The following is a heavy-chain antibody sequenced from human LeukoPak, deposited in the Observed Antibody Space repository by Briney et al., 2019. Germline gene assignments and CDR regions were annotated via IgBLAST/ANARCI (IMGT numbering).Heavy chain of an antibody. V-gene: IGHV3-21*01. CDR2: ISSSSSYI. CDR3: ARDPEDQVATIGPGY. CDR1: GFTFSSYS. D-gene: IGHD5-12*01. J-gene: IGHJ4*02. Sequence: GGSLRLSCAASGFTFSSYSMNWVRQAPGKGLEWVSSISSSSSYIYYADSVKGRFTISRDNAKNSLYLQMNSLRAEDTAVYYCARDPEDQVATIGPGYWGQGTLVTVSS.